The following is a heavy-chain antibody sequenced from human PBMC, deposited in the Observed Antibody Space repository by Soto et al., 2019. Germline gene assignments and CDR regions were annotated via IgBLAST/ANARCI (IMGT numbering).Heavy chain of an antibody. Sequence: VQLVESGGGVVQPGGPLRLPLASFGFTFSSGSMNWFRQAPGKGLEWVSFISGSGDTKYYADSVKGRFTISRDNAKNSLYLQMSSLRDEDTAVYYCAKYCSSDVCFDYWGQGTLVTVSS. D-gene: IGHD2-8*01. CDR1: GFTFSSGS. V-gene: IGHV3-48*02. CDR2: ISGSGDTK. CDR3: AKYCSSDVCFDY. J-gene: IGHJ4*02.